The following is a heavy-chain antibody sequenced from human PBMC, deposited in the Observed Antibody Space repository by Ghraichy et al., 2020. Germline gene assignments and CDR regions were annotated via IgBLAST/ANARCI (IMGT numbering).Heavy chain of an antibody. CDR1: GFTFSSYA. Sequence: GGSLRLSCAASGFTFSSYAMSWVRQAPGKGLEWVSAISGSGGSTYYADSVKGRFTISRDNSKNTLYLQMNSLRAEDTAVYYCAKDFVVVVAATIPYYFDYWGQGTLVTVSS. CDR2: ISGSGGST. J-gene: IGHJ4*02. D-gene: IGHD2-15*01. V-gene: IGHV3-23*01. CDR3: AKDFVVVVAATIPYYFDY.